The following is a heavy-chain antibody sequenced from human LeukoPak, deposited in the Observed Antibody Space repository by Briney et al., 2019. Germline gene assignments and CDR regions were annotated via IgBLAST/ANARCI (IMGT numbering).Heavy chain of an antibody. D-gene: IGHD5-12*01. Sequence: GGSLRLSCAASGFTFSSYGMHWVRQAPGKGLEWVAVISYDGSNKYYADSVKGRFTISRDNSKNTLYLQMNSLRAEDTAVYYCAKERSRYRGYQPSVFDYWGQGTLVTVSS. J-gene: IGHJ4*02. CDR3: AKERSRYRGYQPSVFDY. CDR2: ISYDGSNK. V-gene: IGHV3-30*18. CDR1: GFTFSSYG.